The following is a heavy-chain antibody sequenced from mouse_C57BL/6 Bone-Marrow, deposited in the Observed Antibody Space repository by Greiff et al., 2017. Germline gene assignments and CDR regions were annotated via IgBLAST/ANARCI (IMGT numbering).Heavy chain of an antibody. Sequence: QVQLQQPGAELVKPGASVKLSCKASGYTFTSYWMHWVKQRPGQGLEWIGMIPPNSGSTNYNEKFKSKATLTVDKSSSTAYMQLSSLTSEDSAVYYCARGWLLAYAMDYWGQGTSVTVSS. CDR2: IPPNSGST. CDR1: GYTFTSYW. CDR3: ARGWLLAYAMDY. J-gene: IGHJ4*01. V-gene: IGHV1-64*01. D-gene: IGHD2-3*01.